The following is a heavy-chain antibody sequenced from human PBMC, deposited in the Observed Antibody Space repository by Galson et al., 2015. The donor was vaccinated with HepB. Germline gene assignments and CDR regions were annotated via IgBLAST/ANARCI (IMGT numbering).Heavy chain of an antibody. CDR3: VRSITTLRIDNWFDP. Sequence: SLRLSCAASGFTFSSYWMHWVRQAPGKGLVWVARTNNDGTSTSYGDFVQGRFIISRDNAKNTLYLQMNSLRAEDTAVYFCVRSITTLRIDNWFDPWGQGTLVTVSS. J-gene: IGHJ5*02. D-gene: IGHD3-9*01. CDR1: GFTFSSYW. V-gene: IGHV3-74*01. CDR2: TNNDGTST.